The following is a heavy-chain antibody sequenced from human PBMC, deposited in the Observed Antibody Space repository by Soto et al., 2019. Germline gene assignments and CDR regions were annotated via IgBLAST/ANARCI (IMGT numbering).Heavy chain of an antibody. CDR1: GGSISSSSYY. CDR2: IYYSGST. J-gene: IGHJ4*02. CDR3: ARLDPGRLWFGELLGYFDY. V-gene: IGHV4-39*01. Sequence: QLLESGPGLVKPSETLSLTCTVSGGSISSSSYYWGWIRQPPGKGLEWIGSIYYSGSTYYNPSLKSRVTISVDTSKNQFSLKLSSVTAADTAVYYCARLDPGRLWFGELLGYFDYWGQGTLVTVSS. D-gene: IGHD3-10*01.